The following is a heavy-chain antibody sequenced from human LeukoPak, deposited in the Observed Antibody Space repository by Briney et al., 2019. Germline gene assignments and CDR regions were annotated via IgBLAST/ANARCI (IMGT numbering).Heavy chain of an antibody. Sequence: PSETLPLTCTVSGGSISSYYWSWIRQPPGKGLEWIGYIYYSGSTNYNPSLKSRVTISVDTSKNQFSLKLSSVTAADTAVYYCAREPDRGEYYYGMDVWGQGTTVTVSS. V-gene: IGHV4-59*01. CDR2: IYYSGST. CDR3: AREPDRGEYYYGMDV. D-gene: IGHD1-14*01. CDR1: GGSISSYY. J-gene: IGHJ6*02.